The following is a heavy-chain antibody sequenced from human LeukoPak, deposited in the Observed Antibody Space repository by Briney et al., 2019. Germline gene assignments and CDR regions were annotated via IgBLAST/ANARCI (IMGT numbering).Heavy chain of an antibody. J-gene: IGHJ4*02. D-gene: IGHD4-23*01. CDR2: IYYSEST. CDR1: GGSISSYY. Sequence: PSETLSLTCTVSGGSISSYYWSWIRQPPGKGLEWIGYIYYSESTNYNPSLKSRVTISVDTSKNQFSLKLSSVTAADTAVYYCARGRGGYSPRDLDYWGQGTLVTVSS. CDR3: ARGRGGYSPRDLDY. V-gene: IGHV4-59*01.